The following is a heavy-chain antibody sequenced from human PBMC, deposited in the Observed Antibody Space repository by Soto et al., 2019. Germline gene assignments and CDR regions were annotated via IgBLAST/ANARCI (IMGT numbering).Heavy chain of an antibody. CDR3: ARVEIAPRSDACDI. V-gene: IGHV4-30-2*01. Sequence: PSETLSLTCAVSGGSISSGGYSWSWIRQPPGKGLEWIGYIYDSGSTYYNPSLKSRVTISVDRSKNQFTLELNSVTAADTAVYYCARVEIAPRSDACDIWGQGTMVTVSS. CDR2: IYDSGST. J-gene: IGHJ3*02. CDR1: GGSISSGGYS. D-gene: IGHD6-6*01.